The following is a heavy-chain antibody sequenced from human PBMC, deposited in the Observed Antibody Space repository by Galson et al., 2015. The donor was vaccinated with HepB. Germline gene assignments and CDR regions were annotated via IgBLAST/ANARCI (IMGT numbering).Heavy chain of an antibody. V-gene: IGHV3-49*03. CDR2: IRSKAYGGTT. Sequence: SLRLSCAASGFTFGDYAMSWFRQAPGKGLEWVGFIRSKAYGGTTEYAASVKGRFTISRDDSKSIAYLQMNSLKTEDTAVYYCTRNGHYDFWSGYWTYYFDYWGQGTLVTVSS. J-gene: IGHJ4*02. CDR3: TRNGHYDFWSGYWTYYFDY. D-gene: IGHD3-3*01. CDR1: GFTFGDYA.